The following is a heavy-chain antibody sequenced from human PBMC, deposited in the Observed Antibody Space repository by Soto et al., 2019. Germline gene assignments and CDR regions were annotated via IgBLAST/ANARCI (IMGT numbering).Heavy chain of an antibody. CDR2: ISSSSSNT. V-gene: IGHV3-48*04. CDR3: ARDRGDSSSSHWFDP. CDR1: GFTFSSYS. D-gene: IGHD6-6*01. Sequence: PGGSLRLSCAASGFTFSSYSMNWVRQAPGKGLEWVSYISSSSSNTYYADSVKGRFTISRDNAKNSLYLQMNSLRAEDTAVYYCARDRGDSSSSHWFDPWGQGTLVTVSS. J-gene: IGHJ5*02.